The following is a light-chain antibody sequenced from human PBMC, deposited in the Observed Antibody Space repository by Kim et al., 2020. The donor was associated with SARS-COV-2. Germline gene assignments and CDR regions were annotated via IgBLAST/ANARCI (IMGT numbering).Light chain of an antibody. J-gene: IGLJ2*01. CDR2: EVS. CDR3: SSYAGSNKMV. CDR1: SSDVGGYNY. V-gene: IGLV2-8*01. Sequence: GQSVTISCTGTSSDVGGYNYVSWYQQHPGNAPKLMIYEVSKRPSGVPDRFSGSKSGNTASRTVSGLQAEDEADYYCSSYAGSNKMVFGGGTQLTVL.